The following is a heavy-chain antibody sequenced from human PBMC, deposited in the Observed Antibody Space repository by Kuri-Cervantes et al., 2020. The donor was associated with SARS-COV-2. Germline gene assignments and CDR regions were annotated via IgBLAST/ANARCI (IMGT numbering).Heavy chain of an antibody. V-gene: IGHV3-21*01. J-gene: IGHJ3*02. Sequence: GESLKISCAASGFTFSSYSMNWVRQAPGKGLEWVSSISSSSSYIYYADSVKGRFTISRDNAKNSLYLQMNSLRAEDTAVYYCAKDLNPKNLSRDDAFDIRGQGTMVTVSS. CDR2: ISSSSSYI. CDR1: GFTFSSYS. D-gene: IGHD5/OR15-5a*01. CDR3: AKDLNPKNLSRDDAFDI.